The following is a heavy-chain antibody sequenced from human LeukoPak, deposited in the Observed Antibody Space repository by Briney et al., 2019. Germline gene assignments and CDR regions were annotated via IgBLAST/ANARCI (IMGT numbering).Heavy chain of an antibody. CDR1: GGSISSGGYY. CDR2: IYYSGST. D-gene: IGHD3-10*01. V-gene: IGHV4-31*03. CDR3: ARQLAVTSGSRAPRYFYAMDV. Sequence: PSQTLSLTCTVSGGSISSGGYYWSWIRQHPGKGLEWIGYIYYSGSTYYNPSLKSRVTISLDTSKNHFSLNLSSVTAADTAVYYCARQLAVTSGSRAPRYFYAMDVWGQGTTVIVSS. J-gene: IGHJ6*02.